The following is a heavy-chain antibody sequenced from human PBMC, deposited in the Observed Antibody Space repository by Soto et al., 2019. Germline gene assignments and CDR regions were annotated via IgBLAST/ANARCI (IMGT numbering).Heavy chain of an antibody. CDR3: ARAYSSGWYLYNWFDP. Sequence: SETLSLTCTVSGGSISSYYWSWIRQPAGKGLEWIGRIYTSGSTNYNPSLKSRVTMSVDTSKNQFSLKLSPVTAADTAVYYCARAYSSGWYLYNWFDPWGQGTLVTVSS. J-gene: IGHJ5*02. CDR1: GGSISSYY. V-gene: IGHV4-4*07. D-gene: IGHD6-19*01. CDR2: IYTSGST.